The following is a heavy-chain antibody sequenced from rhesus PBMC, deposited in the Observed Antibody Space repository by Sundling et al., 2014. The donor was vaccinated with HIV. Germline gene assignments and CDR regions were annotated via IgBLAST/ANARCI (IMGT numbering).Heavy chain of an antibody. J-gene: IGHJ4*01. V-gene: IGHV3S42*01. D-gene: IGHD2-21*01. CDR3: AKDHQLLSLGY. Sequence: EVQLVETGGGLVQPGGSLKLSCAASGFTFSSYGMSWVRQAPGKGLDWVSAINSGGGSTYYADSVKGRFTISRDNSKNTLSLQMNNLRAEDTAVYYCAKDHQLLSLGYWGQGVLVTVSS. CDR1: GFTFSSYG. CDR2: INSGGGST.